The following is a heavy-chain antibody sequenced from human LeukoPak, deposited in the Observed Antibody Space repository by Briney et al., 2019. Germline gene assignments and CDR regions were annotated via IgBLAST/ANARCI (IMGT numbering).Heavy chain of an antibody. CDR3: ARDKQPGDN. Sequence: SETLSLTCTVSGGSLSGYHWGWIRQPPGKGLEWIGYIFYSGDTKYNPSLKSRVTISIDTPKNQFSLKMTSATAADTAVYFCARDKQPGDNWGPGTLVTVSS. D-gene: IGHD7-27*01. V-gene: IGHV4-59*01. J-gene: IGHJ4*02. CDR2: IFYSGDT. CDR1: GGSLSGYH.